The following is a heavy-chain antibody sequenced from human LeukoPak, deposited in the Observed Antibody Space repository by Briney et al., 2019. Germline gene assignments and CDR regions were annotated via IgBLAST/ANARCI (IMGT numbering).Heavy chain of an antibody. J-gene: IGHJ4*02. CDR2: MNPNSGNT. CDR1: GYTFTSYD. V-gene: IGHV1-8*03. CDR3: ARVRYSDSSVLTRKRSYYFDY. Sequence: GASVKVSCKASGYTFTSYDINWVRQATEQGLEWMGWMNPNSGNTGYAQKFQGRVTITRNTSISTAYMELSSLRSEDTAVYYCARVRYSDSSVLTRKRSYYFDYWGQGTLVTVSS. D-gene: IGHD3-22*01.